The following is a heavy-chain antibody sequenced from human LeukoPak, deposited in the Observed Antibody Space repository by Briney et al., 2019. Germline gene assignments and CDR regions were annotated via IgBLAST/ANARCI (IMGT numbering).Heavy chain of an antibody. D-gene: IGHD3-10*02. CDR1: GGSLSDSY. CDR2: INHSGDT. J-gene: IGHJ4*02. V-gene: IGHV4-34*01. Sequence: SETLSLTCTVYGGSLSDSYWSWIRQPPGKGLEWIGDINHSGDTKYNPSLKSPVAISVDTSKNQVSLKLTSVTAADTAVYYCARLPRGLFGEFFNFDLWGQGSPVTVSS. CDR3: ARLPRGLFGEFFNFDL.